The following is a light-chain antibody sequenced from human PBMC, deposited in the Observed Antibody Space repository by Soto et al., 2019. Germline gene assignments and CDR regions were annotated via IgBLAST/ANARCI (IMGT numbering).Light chain of an antibody. Sequence: QSALTQPASVSGSPGQSITISCTGTSSDVGGYSYVSWYQQHPGEAPKLMIYEVSHRPSGVSNRFSASKSGSTASLTISGLQAEDEADYYCSSSTSSNTVLFGGGTKVTVL. CDR3: SSSTSSNTVL. J-gene: IGLJ2*01. V-gene: IGLV2-14*01. CDR1: SSDVGGYSY. CDR2: EVS.